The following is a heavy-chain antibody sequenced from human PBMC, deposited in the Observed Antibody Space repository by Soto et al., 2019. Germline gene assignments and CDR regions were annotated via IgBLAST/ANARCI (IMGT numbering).Heavy chain of an antibody. J-gene: IGHJ4*02. CDR1: GFTFSSYG. D-gene: IGHD4-17*01. Sequence: GGSLRLSCAASGFTFSSYGMHWVRQAPGKGLEWVAVISYDGSNKYYADSVKGRFTISRDNSKNTLYLQMNSLRAEDTAVYYCAKESYGDYVWDYWGQGTLVTVSS. CDR3: AKESYGDYVWDY. V-gene: IGHV3-30*18. CDR2: ISYDGSNK.